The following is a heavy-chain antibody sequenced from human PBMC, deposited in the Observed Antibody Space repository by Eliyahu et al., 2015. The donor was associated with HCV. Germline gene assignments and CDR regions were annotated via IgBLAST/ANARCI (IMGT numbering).Heavy chain of an antibody. CDR2: ISSSSSTI. V-gene: IGHV3-48*02. CDR3: AHITGTTGYFDY. CDR1: XFTFXSYS. Sequence: EVQLVESGGGLVQPGGSLRLSCAASXFTFXSYSMXWVRQAPGKGLEWVSYISSSSSTIYYADSVKGRFTISRDNAKNSLYLQMNSLRDEDTAVYYCAHITGTTGYFDYWGQGTLVTVSS. D-gene: IGHD1-7*01. J-gene: IGHJ4*02.